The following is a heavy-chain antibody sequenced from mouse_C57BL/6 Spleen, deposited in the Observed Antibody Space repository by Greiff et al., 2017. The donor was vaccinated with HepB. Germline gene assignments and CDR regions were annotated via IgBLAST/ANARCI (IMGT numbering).Heavy chain of an antibody. Sequence: EVQLQQSGPELVKPGASVKISCKASGYTFTDYYMNWVKQSHGKSLEWIGDINPNNGGTSYNQKFKGKATLTVDMSSSTAYMELRSLTSEDSAVYYCARGGFITTVVATHWYFDVWGTGTTVTVSS. D-gene: IGHD1-1*01. CDR3: ARGGFITTVVATHWYFDV. J-gene: IGHJ1*03. V-gene: IGHV1-26*01. CDR1: GYTFTDYY. CDR2: INPNNGGT.